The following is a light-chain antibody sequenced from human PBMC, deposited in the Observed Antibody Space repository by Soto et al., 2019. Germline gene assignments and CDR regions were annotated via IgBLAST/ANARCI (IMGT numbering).Light chain of an antibody. CDR2: GAS. J-gene: IGKJ1*01. CDR3: QQSYSTPWT. CDR1: QTIRKS. V-gene: IGKV1-39*01. Sequence: DIQMTQSPSSLSASIGDRVTITCRASQTIRKSLNWYQQKAETAPKILIFGASSLQSGVPSRFSASGSGTEFTLTINSLQPEDFATYHCQQSYSTPWTFGQGTKVEI.